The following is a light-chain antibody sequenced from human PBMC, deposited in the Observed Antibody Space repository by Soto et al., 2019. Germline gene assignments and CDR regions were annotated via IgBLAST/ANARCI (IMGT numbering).Light chain of an antibody. CDR2: KAS. CDR1: QSISGW. CDR3: QQYNSYQWT. V-gene: IGKV1-5*03. Sequence: DIQMTQSPSTLSASVGDRVTITCRASQSISGWLAWYQQRPGTAPKLMIYKASTLETGVPSRFSGSGSGTEFTLTISSLQPDDFATYYCQQYNSYQWTFGQGTKVDIK. J-gene: IGKJ1*01.